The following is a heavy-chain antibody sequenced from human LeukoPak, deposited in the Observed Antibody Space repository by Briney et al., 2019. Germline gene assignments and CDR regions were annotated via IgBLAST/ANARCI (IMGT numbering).Heavy chain of an antibody. V-gene: IGHV3-48*01. CDR3: ARLPNYYYYYMDV. CDR1: GFTFSSYS. Sequence: GGSLRLSCAASGFTFSSYSMNWVRQAPGKGLEWVSYISSRSATIYYADSVKGRFTISRDNAKNSLYLQMNSLRAEDTAVYYCARLPNYYYYYMDVWGKGTTVTIS. CDR2: ISSRSATI. J-gene: IGHJ6*03.